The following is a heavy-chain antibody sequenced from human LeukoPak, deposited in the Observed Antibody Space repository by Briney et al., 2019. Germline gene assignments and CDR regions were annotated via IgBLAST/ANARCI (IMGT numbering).Heavy chain of an antibody. CDR2: LSPSGASI. CDR1: GFTFSSYW. CDR3: AAGPYGGNTPFDY. Sequence: PGGSLRLSCAASGFTFSSYWMHWVRQAPGRGLEWVSSLSPSGASIYYADSVKGRFTISRDNSKNTLYLQMNNLRAEDTAQYYCAAGPYGGNTPFDYWGQGTLVTISS. V-gene: IGHV3-23*01. D-gene: IGHD4-23*01. J-gene: IGHJ4*02.